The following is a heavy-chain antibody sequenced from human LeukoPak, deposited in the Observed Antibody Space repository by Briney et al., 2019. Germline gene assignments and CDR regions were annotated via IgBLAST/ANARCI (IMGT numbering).Heavy chain of an antibody. CDR2: INPNGGNT. Sequence: ASVKVSCKASGYTFTSYDINWVRQATGQGLEWMGRINPNGGNTGYAQKFQGRVTITRNTSTSTAYMELSTLRSEDTAAYYYAQRLVGVTYYSYYYLDVWGKGTPVTASS. CDR1: GYTFTSYD. CDR3: AQRLVGVTYYSYYYLDV. D-gene: IGHD6-25*01. V-gene: IGHV1-8*03. J-gene: IGHJ6*03.